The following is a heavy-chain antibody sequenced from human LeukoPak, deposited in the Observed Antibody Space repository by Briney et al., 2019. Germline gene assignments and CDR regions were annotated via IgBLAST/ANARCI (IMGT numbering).Heavy chain of an antibody. D-gene: IGHD4-23*01. V-gene: IGHV4-4*02. Sequence: SGTLSLTCAVYGDSISCSNGWSWVRQRPGKGLEWNGAIYHSGSTNYNPSLKSRVTISVDKSQNQFSLKLNSVTAEDTAVYYCARDRLRWPKIDYWGQGTLVTVSS. CDR3: ARDRLRWPKIDY. CDR1: GDSISCSNG. CDR2: IYHSGST. J-gene: IGHJ4*02.